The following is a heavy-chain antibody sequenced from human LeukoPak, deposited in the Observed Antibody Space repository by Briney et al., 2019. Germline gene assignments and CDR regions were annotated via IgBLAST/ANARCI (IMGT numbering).Heavy chain of an antibody. CDR2: IYHSGST. Sequence: SETLSLTCTVSGYSIRSGYYWGWIRQPPGKGLEWIGSIYHSGSTYYNPSLKSRVTISVDTSKNQFSLKLSSVTAADTAVYYCARQGTTSDSYYYYMDVWGKGTTVTISS. D-gene: IGHD4-17*01. V-gene: IGHV4-38-2*02. J-gene: IGHJ6*03. CDR1: GYSIRSGYY. CDR3: ARQGTTSDSYYYYMDV.